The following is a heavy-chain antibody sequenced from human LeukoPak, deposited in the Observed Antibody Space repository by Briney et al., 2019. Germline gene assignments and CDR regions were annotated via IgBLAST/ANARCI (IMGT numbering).Heavy chain of an antibody. CDR2: ISGSGGST. CDR3: AKGVKVDYGMDV. V-gene: IGHV3-23*01. J-gene: IGHJ6*04. CDR1: GFTFSSYA. Sequence: GGSLRLSCAASGFTFSSYAMSWVRQAPGKGLEWVSAISGSGGSTYYADSVKGRFTISRDNSKNALYLQMNSLRAEDTAVYYCAKGVKVDYGMDVWGKGTTVTVSS. D-gene: IGHD2-2*01.